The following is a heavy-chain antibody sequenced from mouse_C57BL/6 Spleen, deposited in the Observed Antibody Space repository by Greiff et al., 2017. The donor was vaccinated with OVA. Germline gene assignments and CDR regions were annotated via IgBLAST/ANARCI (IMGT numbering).Heavy chain of an antibody. CDR1: GYTFTSYW. CDR2: IHPNSGST. V-gene: IGHV1-64*01. Sequence: QVQLQQPGAELVKPGASVTLSCKASGYTFTSYWMHWVKQRPGQGLEWIGMIHPNSGSTNYNEKFKSKATLTVDKSSSTAYMQLSSLTSEDSAVYYCAPITTVVGGYAMDYWGQGTSVTVSS. J-gene: IGHJ4*01. CDR3: APITTVVGGYAMDY. D-gene: IGHD1-1*01.